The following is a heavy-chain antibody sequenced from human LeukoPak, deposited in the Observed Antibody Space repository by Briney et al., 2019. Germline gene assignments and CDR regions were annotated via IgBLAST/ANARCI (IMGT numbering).Heavy chain of an antibody. CDR1: GYTFTGYY. J-gene: IGHJ4*02. Sequence: ASVKVSCKASGYTFTGYYMHWVRQAPGQGLEWMGWINPNSGGTNYAQKFQGRVMMTTDTSITTAYMEMSRLTSDDTAAYYCARAYGSGSYGSLYWGQGTLVTVSS. V-gene: IGHV1-2*02. CDR3: ARAYGSGSYGSLY. CDR2: INPNSGGT. D-gene: IGHD3-10*01.